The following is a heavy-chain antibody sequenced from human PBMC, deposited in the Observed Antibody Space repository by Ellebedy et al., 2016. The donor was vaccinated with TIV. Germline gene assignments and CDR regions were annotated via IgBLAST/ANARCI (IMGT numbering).Heavy chain of an antibody. V-gene: IGHV3-7*01. D-gene: IGHD4-17*01. CDR2: IRQEGAEI. Sequence: GESLKISCAASGFNFSSYWMTWVRQAPGKGLEWVAKIRQEGAEIYYVESVKGRFTISRDNAKNSLFLQMNSLRVEDTAVYYCARRASYGDYAVQVNPWFDPWGQGTLVTVSS. J-gene: IGHJ5*02. CDR3: ARRASYGDYAVQVNPWFDP. CDR1: GFNFSSYW.